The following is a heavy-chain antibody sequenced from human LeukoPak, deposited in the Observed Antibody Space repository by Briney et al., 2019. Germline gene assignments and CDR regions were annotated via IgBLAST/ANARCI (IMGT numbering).Heavy chain of an antibody. CDR1: GFTFSSYG. J-gene: IGHJ4*02. CDR2: IWYDGGNK. Sequence: GRSLRLSCAASGFTFSSYGMHWVRQAPGKGLECVAVIWYDGGNKYYADSVKGRFTISRDNSKNTLYLQMNSLRAEDTAVYYCASGSYYMGSFDYWGQGTLVTVSS. D-gene: IGHD3-10*01. CDR3: ASGSYYMGSFDY. V-gene: IGHV3-33*01.